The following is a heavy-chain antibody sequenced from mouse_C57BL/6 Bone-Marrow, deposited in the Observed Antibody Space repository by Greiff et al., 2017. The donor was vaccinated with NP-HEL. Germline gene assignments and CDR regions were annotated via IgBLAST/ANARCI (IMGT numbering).Heavy chain of an antibody. CDR2: ISYDGSN. V-gene: IGHV3-6*01. CDR1: GYSITSGYY. Sequence: EVQLQQSGPGLVKPSQSLSLTCSVTGYSITSGYYWNWIRQFPGNKLEWMGYISYDGSNNYNPSLKNRISITRDTSKNQFFLKLNSVTTEDTATYYCAREGMGLRQGYYFDYWGQGTTLTVSS. CDR3: AREGMGLRQGYYFDY. D-gene: IGHD2-4*01. J-gene: IGHJ2*01.